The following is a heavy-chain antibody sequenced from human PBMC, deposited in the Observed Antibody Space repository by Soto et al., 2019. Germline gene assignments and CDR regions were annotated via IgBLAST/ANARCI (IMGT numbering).Heavy chain of an antibody. V-gene: IGHV4-39*01. CDR2: IYYSGST. CDR1: GGSISSSSYY. J-gene: IGHJ6*02. Sequence: SETLSLTCTVSGGSISSSSYYWGWIRQPPGKGLEWIGSIYYSGSTYYNPSLKSRVTISVDTSKNQFSLKLSSVTAADTAVYYCASPLRGSWSYYGYYYYGMDVWGQGTTVTVSS. D-gene: IGHD3-10*01. CDR3: ASPLRGSWSYYGYYYYGMDV.